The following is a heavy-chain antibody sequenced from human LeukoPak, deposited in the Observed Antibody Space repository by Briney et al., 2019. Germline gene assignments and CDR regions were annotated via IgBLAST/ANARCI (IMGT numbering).Heavy chain of an antibody. D-gene: IGHD3-22*01. CDR3: ARGGTYYYDSSGYYGSWPGDY. Sequence: SETLSLTCAVSGGSISSSNWWSWVRQPPGKGLEWIGEIYHSGSTNYNPSLKSRVTISVDTSKNQFSLKLSSVTAADTAVYYCARGGTYYYDSSGYYGSWPGDYWGQGTLVTVSS. J-gene: IGHJ4*02. V-gene: IGHV4-4*02. CDR2: IYHSGST. CDR1: GGSISSSNW.